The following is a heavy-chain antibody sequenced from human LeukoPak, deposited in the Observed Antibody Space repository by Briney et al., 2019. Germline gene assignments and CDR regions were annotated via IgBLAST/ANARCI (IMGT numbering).Heavy chain of an antibody. V-gene: IGHV4-4*07. J-gene: IGHJ5*02. CDR1: DGSINTYY. CDR3: ARASDGIIAVAGNPSNWFDP. Sequence: SETLSLTCTVSDGSINTYYWSWIRQPAGKGLEWIGHIYTSGSTNYNPSLKSRVTMSLDTSKNQFSLKLSSVTAADTAVYYCARASDGIIAVAGNPSNWFDPWGQGTLVTVSS. D-gene: IGHD6-19*01. CDR2: IYTSGST.